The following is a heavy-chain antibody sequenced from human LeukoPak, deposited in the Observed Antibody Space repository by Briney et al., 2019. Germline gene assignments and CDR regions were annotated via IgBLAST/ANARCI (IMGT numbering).Heavy chain of an antibody. CDR2: INVSGST. J-gene: IGHJ6*03. CDR1: GGSISSYY. D-gene: IGHD3-16*01. Sequence: SETLSLTCTVSGGSISSYYWSWIRQPPGKGLEWIGYINVSGSTNYNPSLKSRVTISVSAAENQSSLKLSSVTAADTAVYYCARHSWGSGSLDYLYLDVWGKGTTVT. V-gene: IGHV4-59*08. CDR3: ARHSWGSGSLDYLYLDV.